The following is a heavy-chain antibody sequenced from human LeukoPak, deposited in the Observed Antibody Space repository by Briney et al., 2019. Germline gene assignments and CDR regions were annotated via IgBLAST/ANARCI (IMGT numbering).Heavy chain of an antibody. CDR1: GYSISTGYY. Sequence: SETLSLTCTVSGYSISTGYYWGWIRQPPGKGLEWVGSMYHSGSTYYNPSLKSRVTMSADTSKNQFSLKLNSVTAADTAVYYCARVLDYYGSGTRDFDYWGQGILVTVSS. CDR3: ARVLDYYGSGTRDFDY. CDR2: MYHSGST. J-gene: IGHJ4*02. D-gene: IGHD3-10*01. V-gene: IGHV4-38-2*02.